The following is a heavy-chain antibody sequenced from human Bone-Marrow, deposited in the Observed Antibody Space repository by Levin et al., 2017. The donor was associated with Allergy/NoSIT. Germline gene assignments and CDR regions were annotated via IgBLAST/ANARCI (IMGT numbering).Heavy chain of an antibody. CDR3: ARQENYGALDY. D-gene: IGHD4-17*01. V-gene: IGHV3-23*01. CDR2: ISITGGST. J-gene: IGHJ4*02. Sequence: GGSLRLSCAASEFKFKLYSMSWVRQAPGRGLEWVSGISITGGSTYYADSVRGRFTVSRDNSEDTLYLELNSLTVEDTAIYYCARQENYGALDYWGQGTLVTVSS. CDR1: EFKFKLYS.